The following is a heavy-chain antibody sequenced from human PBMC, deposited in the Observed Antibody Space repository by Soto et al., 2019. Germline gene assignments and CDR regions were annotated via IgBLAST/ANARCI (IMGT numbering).Heavy chain of an antibody. Sequence: PSETLSLTWTLSGGSSSSYYSSWIRQPPGKGLEWIGYIYYSGSTNYNPSLKSRVTISVDTSKNQFSLKLSSVTAADTAVYYCARVVATRGYYYYYYMDVWGKGTTVTVSS. D-gene: IGHD5-12*01. V-gene: IGHV4-59*13. CDR2: IYYSGST. CDR3: ARVVATRGYYYYYYMDV. J-gene: IGHJ6*03. CDR1: GGSSSSYY.